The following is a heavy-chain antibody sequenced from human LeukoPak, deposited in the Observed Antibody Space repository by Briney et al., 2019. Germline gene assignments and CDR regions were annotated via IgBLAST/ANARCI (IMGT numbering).Heavy chain of an antibody. CDR2: INHRGII. CDR3: ARGFCSSTSCDACDAFDV. V-gene: IGHV4-34*01. Sequence: SEILSLTCAVYGGSFSGYYWSWIRQPPGKGLEWIGEINHRGIIDYNPSLKSRVTISVDTSKNHFSLKLSSVTGADTAVYYCARGFCSSTSCDACDAFDVWGRGTMVSVSS. CDR1: GGSFSGYY. J-gene: IGHJ3*01. D-gene: IGHD2-2*01.